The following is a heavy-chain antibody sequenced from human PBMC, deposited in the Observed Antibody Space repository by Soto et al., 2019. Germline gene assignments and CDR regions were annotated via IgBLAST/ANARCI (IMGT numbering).Heavy chain of an antibody. CDR3: AKDRYYDFWSGYYTSTFDY. CDR2: ISWNSGSI. CDR1: GFTFDDYA. D-gene: IGHD3-3*01. J-gene: IGHJ4*02. Sequence: EVQLVESGGGLVQPGRSLRLSCAASGFTFDDYAMHWVRQAPGKGLEWVSGISWNSGSIGYADSVKGRFTISRDNAKNSLYLQMNSLRAEDTALYYCAKDRYYDFWSGYYTSTFDYWGQGTLVTDSS. V-gene: IGHV3-9*01.